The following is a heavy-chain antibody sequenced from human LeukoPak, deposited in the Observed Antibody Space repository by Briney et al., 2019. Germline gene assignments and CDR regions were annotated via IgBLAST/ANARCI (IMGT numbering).Heavy chain of an antibody. Sequence: SETLSLTCTVSGGSISSGSYYWSWIRQPAGKGLEWIGRIYTSGSTNYNPSLKSRVTISVDTSKNQFSLKLSSVTAADTAVYYCARLSSSWPGLFYMDVWGKGTTVTVSS. CDR3: ARLSSSWPGLFYMDV. D-gene: IGHD2/OR15-2a*01. CDR1: GGSISSGSYY. CDR2: IYTSGST. V-gene: IGHV4-61*02. J-gene: IGHJ6*03.